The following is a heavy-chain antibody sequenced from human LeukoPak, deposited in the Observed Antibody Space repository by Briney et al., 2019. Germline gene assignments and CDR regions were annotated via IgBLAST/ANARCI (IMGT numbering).Heavy chain of an antibody. CDR2: NTSNGRDT. CDR3: VKGGYFDWLLFYFQY. V-gene: IGHV3-64D*06. D-gene: IGHD3-9*01. CDR1: GFTFSSHA. Sequence: GGSLRLSCSASGFTFSSHAMHWVRQAPGKGLECISTNTSNGRDTYHADSVKGRFTISRDNSKDTVYLQMRSLRGDDTAVYYCVKGGYFDWLLFYFQYWGQGALITVSS. J-gene: IGHJ4*02.